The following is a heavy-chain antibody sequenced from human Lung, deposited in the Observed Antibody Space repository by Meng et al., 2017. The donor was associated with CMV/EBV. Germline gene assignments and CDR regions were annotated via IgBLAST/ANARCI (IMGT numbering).Heavy chain of an antibody. CDR2: INPNSGGT. D-gene: IGHD2-2*01. V-gene: IGHV1-2*02. CDR3: ASLAPAANMADYYYGFDD. CDR1: GYSFTSYY. Sequence: SXXVSXXACGYSFTSYYMRWVRQAPGQGREGMGWINPNSGGTNYTQNFQGRVTMARDTSISTAYLELSRLRSDDTAVYYCASLAPAANMADYYYGFDDWGQGXLVTVSS. J-gene: IGHJ4*02.